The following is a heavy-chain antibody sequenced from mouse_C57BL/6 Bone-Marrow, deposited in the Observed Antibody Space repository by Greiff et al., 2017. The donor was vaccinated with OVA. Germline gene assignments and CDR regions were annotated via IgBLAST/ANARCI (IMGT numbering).Heavy chain of an antibody. CDR1: GFSLTSYG. CDR3: ARHHGYYDWFAY. V-gene: IGHV2-6-1*01. CDR2: IWSDGST. Sequence: QVQLKESGPGLVAPSQSLSITCTVSGFSLTSYGVHWVRQPPGKGLEWLVVIWSDGSTTYNSALKSRMSISKDNSKSQVFLKMNSLQTDDTAMYYCARHHGYYDWFAYWGQGTLVTVSA. D-gene: IGHD2-3*01. J-gene: IGHJ3*01.